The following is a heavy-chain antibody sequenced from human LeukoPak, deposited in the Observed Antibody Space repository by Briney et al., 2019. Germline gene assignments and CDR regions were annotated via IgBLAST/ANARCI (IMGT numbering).Heavy chain of an antibody. Sequence: GASVKVSCKASGYTFTGYCMHWVRQAPGQGLEWMGWINPNSGGTNYAQKFQGRVTMTRDTSISTAYMELSRLRSDDTAVYYCARPSGDRYYYYGMDVWGQGTTVTASS. CDR3: ARPSGDRYYYYGMDV. D-gene: IGHD7-27*01. J-gene: IGHJ6*02. CDR1: GYTFTGYC. CDR2: INPNSGGT. V-gene: IGHV1-2*02.